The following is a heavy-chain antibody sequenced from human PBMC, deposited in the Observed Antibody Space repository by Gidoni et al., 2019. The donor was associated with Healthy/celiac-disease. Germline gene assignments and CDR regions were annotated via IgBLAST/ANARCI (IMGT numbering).Heavy chain of an antibody. J-gene: IGHJ4*02. V-gene: IGHV4-4*02. CDR2: IYHSGST. Sequence: QVQLQESGPGLVKPSGTLSLTCAVSGGPISSSNWSSWVRQPPGKGLEWIGEIYHSGSTNYNPCLKSRVTISVDKSKNQFSLKLSSVTAADTAVYYCARVVRDYGDYYFDYWGQGTLVTVSS. CDR3: ARVVRDYGDYYFDY. CDR1: GGPISSSNW. D-gene: IGHD4-17*01.